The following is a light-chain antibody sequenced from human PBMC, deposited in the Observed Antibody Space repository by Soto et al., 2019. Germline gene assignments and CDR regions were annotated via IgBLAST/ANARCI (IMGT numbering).Light chain of an antibody. CDR3: QQCGGSPRT. J-gene: IGKJ1*01. Sequence: DIVLTQSPGTLSLSPGERATLSCRASQSLSSSYLAWYQQKPGQAPRLLIFGASSRATGIPDRFSGSGSGTDFTLTISRLEPEDFAVYYCQQCGGSPRTFGQGTKVDIK. CDR1: QSLSSSY. CDR2: GAS. V-gene: IGKV3-20*01.